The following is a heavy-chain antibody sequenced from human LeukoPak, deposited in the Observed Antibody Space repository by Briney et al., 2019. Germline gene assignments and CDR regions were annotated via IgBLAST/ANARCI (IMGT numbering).Heavy chain of an antibody. CDR1: GFTVSSNY. CDR3: ARATGLDFDS. D-gene: IGHD3/OR15-3a*01. J-gene: IGHJ4*02. CDR2: IYTGNTTT. V-gene: IGHV3-53*01. Sequence: GGSLRLSCAASGFTVSSNYMSWVRQAPGKGLEWVSVIYTGNTTTYYADSVKGRFTISRDNSKNTLYLQMNNLRAEDTAVYYCARATGLDFDSWGQGTLVTVSS.